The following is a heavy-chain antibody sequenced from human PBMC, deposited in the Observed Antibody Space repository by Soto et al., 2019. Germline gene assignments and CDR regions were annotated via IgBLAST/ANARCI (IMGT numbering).Heavy chain of an antibody. V-gene: IGHV3-30*04. D-gene: IGHD6-13*01. CDR1: GFTFSRHA. CDR3: AKDHDLAAAGYYFDY. Sequence: QVQLVESGGGVVQPGRSLRLSCAASGFTFSRHAMHWVRQAPGKGLDWVAVISTDGRDKYHADSVKGRFTISRDNSKNTLYLQMNSLRDEDTAVYYCAKDHDLAAAGYYFDYWGQGTLVTVSS. CDR2: ISTDGRDK. J-gene: IGHJ4*02.